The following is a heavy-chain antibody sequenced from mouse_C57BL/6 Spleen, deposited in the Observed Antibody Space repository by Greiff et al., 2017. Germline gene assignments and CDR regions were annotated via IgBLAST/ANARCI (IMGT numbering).Heavy chain of an antibody. D-gene: IGHD1-1*01. V-gene: IGHV6-3*01. Sequence: DVMLVESGGGLVQPGGSMKLSCVASGFTFSNYWMNWVRQSPEKGLEWVAQIRLKSDNYATNYAESVKGRFTIARDDSKSIVYLQMNNLRAEDTGIYYCTGSSSWFAYWGQGTLVTVSA. CDR2: IRLKSDNYAT. CDR3: TGSSSWFAY. CDR1: GFTFSNYW. J-gene: IGHJ3*01.